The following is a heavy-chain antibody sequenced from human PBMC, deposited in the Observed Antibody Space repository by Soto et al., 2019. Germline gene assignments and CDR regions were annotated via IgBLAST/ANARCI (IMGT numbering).Heavy chain of an antibody. CDR2: IWYDGSNK. V-gene: IGHV3-33*01. CDR3: ARAYDFWSGYYTLPYYYYGMDV. D-gene: IGHD3-3*01. CDR1: GFTFSSYG. Sequence: PGGSLRLSCAASGFTFSSYGMHWVRQAPGKGLEWVAVIWYDGSNKYYADSVKGRFTISRDNSKNTLYLQMNSLRAEDTAVYYCARAYDFWSGYYTLPYYYYGMDVWGQGTTVTVSS. J-gene: IGHJ6*02.